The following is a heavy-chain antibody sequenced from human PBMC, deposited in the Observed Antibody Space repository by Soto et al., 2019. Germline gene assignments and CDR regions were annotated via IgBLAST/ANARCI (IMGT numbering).Heavy chain of an antibody. CDR3: TPDRLELLSAYYYYGMDV. D-gene: IGHD1-7*01. CDR1: GFTFSNAW. J-gene: IGHJ6*02. Sequence: GGSLRLSCAASGFTFSNAWMSWVRQAPGKGLEWVGRIKSKTDGGTTDYAAPVKGRFTISRDDSKNTLYLQMNSLKTEDTAVYYCTPDRLELLSAYYYYGMDVWGQGTTVTVS. CDR2: IKSKTDGGTT. V-gene: IGHV3-15*01.